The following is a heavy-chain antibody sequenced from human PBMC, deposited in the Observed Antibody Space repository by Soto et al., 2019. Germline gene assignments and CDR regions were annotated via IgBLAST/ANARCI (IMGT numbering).Heavy chain of an antibody. CDR3: AGLYPYESSGYHLNF. CDR1: GGSMSGYS. CDR2: IYYLGNT. Sequence: SETLSLTCTFSGGSMSGYSWGWVRQPPGKGLEWVGSIYYLGNTYYNPSLGSRATISVDTSKNQFSLKLRSVTTADTAVFYCAGLYPYESSGYHLNFWGQGTTVTASS. D-gene: IGHD3-22*01. J-gene: IGHJ6*02. V-gene: IGHV4-39*01.